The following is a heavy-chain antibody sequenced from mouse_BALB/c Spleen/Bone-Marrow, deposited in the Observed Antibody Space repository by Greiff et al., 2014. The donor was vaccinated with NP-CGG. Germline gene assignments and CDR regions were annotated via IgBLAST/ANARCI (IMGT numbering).Heavy chain of an antibody. CDR3: ARDRTTATLYWYFDV. CDR2: IRNKANGYTT. V-gene: IGHV7-3*02. Sequence: EVQLVESGGGLVQPGGSLRLSCATSGFTFTDYYMSRVRQPPGKALEWLGFIRNKANGYTTEYSASVKGRFTISRDNSQSILYLQMNTLRAEDSATYYCARDRTTATLYWYFDVWGAGTTVTVSS. J-gene: IGHJ1*01. D-gene: IGHD1-2*01. CDR1: GFTFTDYY.